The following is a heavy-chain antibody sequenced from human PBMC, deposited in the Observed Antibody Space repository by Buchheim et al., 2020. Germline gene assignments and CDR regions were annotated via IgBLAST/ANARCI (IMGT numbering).Heavy chain of an antibody. CDR3: ARAMTTVTTRSLDY. V-gene: IGHV3-33*01. CDR2: IWYDGSNK. D-gene: IGHD4-11*01. Sequence: QVQLVESGGGVVQPGRSLRLSCAASGFTFSSYGMHWVRQAPGKGLEWVAVIWYDGSNKYYADSVKGRFTISRDHSKNTLYLQMNSLRAEDTAVYYCARAMTTVTTRSLDYWGQGTL. CDR1: GFTFSSYG. J-gene: IGHJ4*02.